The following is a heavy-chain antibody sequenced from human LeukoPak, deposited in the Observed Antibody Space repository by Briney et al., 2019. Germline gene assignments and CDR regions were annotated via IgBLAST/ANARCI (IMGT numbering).Heavy chain of an antibody. V-gene: IGHV5-51*01. J-gene: IGHJ6*02. D-gene: IGHD5-18*01. CDR1: GYSFTSYW. CDR2: IYPGDSDT. CDR3: ARGNIDTAMKYYYYYGMDV. Sequence: GESLKISCKGSGYSFTSYWIGWVRQMPGKGLEWMGIIYPGDSDTRYSPSFQGQVTISADKSISTAYLQWSSLKASDTAMYYCARGNIDTAMKYYYYYGMDVWGQGTTVTVSS.